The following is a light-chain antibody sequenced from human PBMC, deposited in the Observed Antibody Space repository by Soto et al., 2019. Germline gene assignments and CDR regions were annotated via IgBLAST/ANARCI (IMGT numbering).Light chain of an antibody. CDR3: SSYRRSTSLV. Sequence: QSALTQPASVSGSPGQSITISCTGTSSDIGASNYVSWYQQHPGKAPKLMLYEVTHRPSGVSNRFSGSKSDNTASLTISGLQAEDEADCYCSSYRRSTSLVFGGGTKLTVL. J-gene: IGLJ2*01. V-gene: IGLV2-14*01. CDR2: EVT. CDR1: SSDIGASNY.